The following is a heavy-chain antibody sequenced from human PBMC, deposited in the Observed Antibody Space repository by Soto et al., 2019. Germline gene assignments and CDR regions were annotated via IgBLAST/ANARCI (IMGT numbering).Heavy chain of an antibody. J-gene: IGHJ6*02. Sequence: EVQLVESGGGLVQPGGSLKLSCAASGFTFSGSAMHWVRQASGKGLEWVGRIRSKANSYATAYAASVKGRFTISRDDSTNTAYLQMNSLNTEDTAVYYCTRRAYSSSSYYYYYGMDVWGQGTTVTVSS. D-gene: IGHD6-6*01. CDR2: IRSKANSYAT. V-gene: IGHV3-73*02. CDR3: TRRAYSSSSYYYYYGMDV. CDR1: GFTFSGSA.